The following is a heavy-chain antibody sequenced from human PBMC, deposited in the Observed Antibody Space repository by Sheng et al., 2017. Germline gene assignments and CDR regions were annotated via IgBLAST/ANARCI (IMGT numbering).Heavy chain of an antibody. J-gene: IGHJ5*02. CDR3: VMVQWPYNWFDP. CDR1: GFTFSSYS. Sequence: EVQLVESGGGLVKPGGSLRLSCAASGFTFSSYSMNWVRQAPGKGLEWVSSISSSSSYIYYADSVKGRFTISRDNAKNSLYLQMNSLRAEDTAVYYCVMVQWPYNWFDPWGQGTLVTVSS. D-gene: IGHD6-19*01. CDR2: ISSSSSYI. V-gene: IGHV3-21*01.